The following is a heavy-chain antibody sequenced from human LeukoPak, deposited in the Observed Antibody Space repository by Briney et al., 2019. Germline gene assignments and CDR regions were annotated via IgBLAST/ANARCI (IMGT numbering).Heavy chain of an antibody. Sequence: GGSLRLSCAASGFTFSSYGMHWVRQARGKGLEWVAVIWYDGSNKYYADSVKGRFTLSRDNSKNTLYLQMNSLRAEDTAVYYCARDRSIAAAGSDYWGQGTLVTVSS. CDR3: ARDRSIAAAGSDY. J-gene: IGHJ4*02. V-gene: IGHV3-33*08. CDR2: IWYDGSNK. CDR1: GFTFSSYG. D-gene: IGHD6-13*01.